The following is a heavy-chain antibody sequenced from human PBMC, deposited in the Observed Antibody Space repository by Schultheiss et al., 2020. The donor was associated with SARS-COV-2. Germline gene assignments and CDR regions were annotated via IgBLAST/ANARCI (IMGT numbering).Heavy chain of an antibody. D-gene: IGHD5-12*01. J-gene: IGHJ4*02. V-gene: IGHV3-30*03. CDR2: ISYDGNSQ. CDR1: GFTFSIYD. CDR3: ARGRGYSGYDYGVDY. Sequence: GGSLRLSCAASGFTFSIYDIHWVRQAPGKGLEWVAVISYDGNSQYYADSVKGRFTISRDSSKNTLYLQMNSLRAEDTAVYYCARGRGYSGYDYGVDYWGQGTLVTVSS.